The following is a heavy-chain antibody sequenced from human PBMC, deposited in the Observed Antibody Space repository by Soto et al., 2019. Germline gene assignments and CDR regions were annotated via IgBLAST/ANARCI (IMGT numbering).Heavy chain of an antibody. CDR2: SIWHIGSI. V-gene: IGHV3-9*01. CDR3: AKAIHYYDRPITDAFHX. CDR1: GFTFDYYA. D-gene: IGHD3-22*01. Sequence: SLRLSFSASGFTFDYYAIHWVRQAPGKGLEWVSGSIWHIGSIGYADSVKGRFTSSRYNSKNSLYLQMNSLRAEDTALYYFAKAIHYYDRPITDAFHXWGQGTMVTVS. J-gene: IGHJ3*02.